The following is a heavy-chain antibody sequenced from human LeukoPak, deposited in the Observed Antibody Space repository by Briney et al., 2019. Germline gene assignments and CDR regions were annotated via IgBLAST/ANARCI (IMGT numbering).Heavy chain of an antibody. D-gene: IGHD3-10*01. V-gene: IGHV3-11*01. CDR2: ISSSGSTI. CDR3: ARYVITMEDY. J-gene: IGHJ4*02. CDR1: GFTFSDYY. Sequence: GGSLRVFCAASGFTFSDYYMSWIRQAPGKGLEWVSYISSSGSTIYYADSVKGRFTISRDNAKNSLYLQMNSLRAEDMAVYYCARYVITMEDYWGQGTLVTVSS.